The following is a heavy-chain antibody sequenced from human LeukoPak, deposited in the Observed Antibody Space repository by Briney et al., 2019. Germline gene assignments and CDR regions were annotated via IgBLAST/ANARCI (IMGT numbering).Heavy chain of an antibody. V-gene: IGHV3-30*02. J-gene: IGHJ4*02. CDR2: IRYDGSNK. CDR3: AKIFRGSSGSNFDY. Sequence: GGSLRLSCAASGFTFSSYGMHWVRQAPGKGLEWVAFIRYDGSNKYYADSVKGRFTISRDNSKNTLYLQMNSLRAEDTAVYYCAKIFRGSSGSNFDYWGQGTLVTVSS. D-gene: IGHD6-19*01. CDR1: GFTFSSYG.